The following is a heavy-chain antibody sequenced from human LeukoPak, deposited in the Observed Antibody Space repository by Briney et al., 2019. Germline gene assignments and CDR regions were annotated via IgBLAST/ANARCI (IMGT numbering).Heavy chain of an antibody. CDR2: LYYSGIT. Sequence: SETLSLTCTVSGGSISSYHWSWIRQPPGKGLEWIGYLYYSGITKYNPSLKSRVAISVDTSKNHFSLRLSSVTAADSAVYYCARSVGATSVDYWGQGTLVTVSS. D-gene: IGHD1-26*01. J-gene: IGHJ4*02. V-gene: IGHV4-59*08. CDR1: GGSISSYH. CDR3: ARSVGATSVDY.